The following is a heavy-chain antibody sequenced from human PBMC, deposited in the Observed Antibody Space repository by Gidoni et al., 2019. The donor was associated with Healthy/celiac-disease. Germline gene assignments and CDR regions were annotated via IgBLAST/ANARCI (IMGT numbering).Heavy chain of an antibody. Sequence: QLQLQESGPGLVKPSETLSLTCTVSGGSIRSSSYYWGWIRQPPGKGLEWIGSIYYSGSTYYNPSLKSRVTISVDTSKNQFSLKLSSVTAADTAVYYCASQSGRITMVQGVIGYYWGQGTLVTVSS. CDR3: ASQSGRITMVQGVIGYY. CDR1: GGSIRSSSYY. CDR2: IYYSGST. J-gene: IGHJ4*02. V-gene: IGHV4-39*01. D-gene: IGHD3-10*01.